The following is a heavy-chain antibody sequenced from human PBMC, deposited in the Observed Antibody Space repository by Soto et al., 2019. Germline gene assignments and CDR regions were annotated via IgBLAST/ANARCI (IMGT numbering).Heavy chain of an antibody. CDR3: ASTRSHSYGTAPIDY. J-gene: IGHJ4*02. CDR1: GGTFSSYA. CDR2: IIPIFGTA. Sequence: AASVKVSCKASGGTFSSYAISWVRQAPGQGLEWMGGIIPIFGTANYAQKFQGRVTITADESTSTAYMELSSLRSEDTAVYYCASTRSHSYGTAPIDYWGQGTLVTVSS. V-gene: IGHV1-69*13. D-gene: IGHD5-18*01.